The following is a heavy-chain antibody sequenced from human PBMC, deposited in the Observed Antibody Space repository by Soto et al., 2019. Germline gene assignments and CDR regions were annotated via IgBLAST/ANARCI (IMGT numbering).Heavy chain of an antibody. J-gene: IGHJ6*02. CDR2: MNPNSGNT. CDR1: GYTFTSYD. CDR3: ARGRYYDFWSGYYGPYYYGMDV. Sequence: VASVKVSCKASGYTFTSYDINWVRQATGQGLEWMGWMNPNSGNTGYAQKFQGRVTMTRNTSISTAYMELSSLRSEDTAVYYCARGRYYDFWSGYYGPYYYGMDVWGQGTTVTVSS. V-gene: IGHV1-8*01. D-gene: IGHD3-3*01.